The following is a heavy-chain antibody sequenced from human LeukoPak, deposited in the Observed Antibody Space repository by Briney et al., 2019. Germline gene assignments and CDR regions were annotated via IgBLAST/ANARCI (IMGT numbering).Heavy chain of an antibody. CDR3: AKVRIIAAAGTDHDY. CDR2: TSGSGGST. V-gene: IGHV3-23*01. CDR1: GFTFSSYA. Sequence: PGGSLRLSCAASGFTFSSYAMSWVRQAPGKGLEWVSATSGSGGSTYYADSVKGRFTISRDNSKNTLYLQMNSLRAEDTAVYYCAKVRIIAAAGTDHDYWGQGTLVTVSS. J-gene: IGHJ4*02. D-gene: IGHD6-13*01.